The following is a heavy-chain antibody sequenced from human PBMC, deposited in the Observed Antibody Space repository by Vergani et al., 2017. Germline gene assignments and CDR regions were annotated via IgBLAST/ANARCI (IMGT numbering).Heavy chain of an antibody. J-gene: IGHJ6*03. V-gene: IGHV3-15*01. CDR3: TTVRGVYRSGTYYYYMDV. CDR1: GFTFSNAW. CDR2: IKSKTDGGTT. Sequence: EVQLVESGGGLVKPGGSLRLSCAASGFTFSNAWMSWVRQAPGKGLEWVGRIKSKTDGGTTDYAAPVKGRFTISRDDSKNTLYLQMNSLKTEDTAVYYCTTVRGVYRSGTYYYYMDVWGKGTTVTVSS. D-gene: IGHD3-3*01.